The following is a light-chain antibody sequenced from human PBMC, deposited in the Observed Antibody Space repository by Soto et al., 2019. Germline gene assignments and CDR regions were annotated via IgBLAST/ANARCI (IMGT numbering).Light chain of an antibody. Sequence: EMVLTQSPGTLSLSTGERATLSCRASRSVSSSYLAWYQQKPGQAPRLLIYGASSRATGIPDRFSGSGSGTDFTLTISRLEPEDFAVYYCQQYGSSTLWTFGQGNKVEIK. CDR2: GAS. J-gene: IGKJ1*01. CDR3: QQYGSSTLWT. CDR1: RSVSSSY. V-gene: IGKV3-20*01.